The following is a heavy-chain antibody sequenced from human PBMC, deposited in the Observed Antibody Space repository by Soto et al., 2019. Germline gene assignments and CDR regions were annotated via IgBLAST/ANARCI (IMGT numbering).Heavy chain of an antibody. CDR1: GFTFSSYG. J-gene: IGHJ3*02. CDR3: AKLAVVVVTARADAFDI. Sequence: GGSLRLSCAASGFTFSSYGMHWVRQAPGKGLEWVAVISYDGSNKYYADSVKGRFTISRDNSKNTLYLQMNSLRAEDTAVYYCAKLAVVVVTARADAFDIWGQGTMVTVSS. CDR2: ISYDGSNK. D-gene: IGHD2-21*02. V-gene: IGHV3-30*18.